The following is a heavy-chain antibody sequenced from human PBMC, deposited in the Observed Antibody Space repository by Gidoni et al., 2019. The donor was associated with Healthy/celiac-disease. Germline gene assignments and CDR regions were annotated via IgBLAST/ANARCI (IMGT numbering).Heavy chain of an antibody. V-gene: IGHV4-31*03. CDR3: ARARGELLIIDY. CDR2: IYYSGST. D-gene: IGHD1-26*01. J-gene: IGHJ4*02. Sequence: QVQLQESGPGLVKPSQTLSLTCTVPGGSISSGGYYWSWIRQHPGKGLEWIGYIYYSGSTYYNPSLKSRVTISVDTSKNQFSLKLSSVTAADTAVYYCARARGELLIIDYWGQGTLVTVSS. CDR1: GGSISSGGYY.